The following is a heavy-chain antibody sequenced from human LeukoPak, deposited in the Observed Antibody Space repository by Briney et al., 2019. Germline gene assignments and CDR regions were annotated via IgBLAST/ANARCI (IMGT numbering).Heavy chain of an antibody. CDR2: ISDSGGST. V-gene: IGHV3-23*01. D-gene: IGHD6-13*01. CDR1: GFTVSSNY. Sequence: PGGSLRLSCAASGFTVSSNYMSWVRQAPGKGLEWVSLISDSGGSTYYADSVKGRFTVSRDNSKATLYLQMNSLRADDTAVYFCAKRGSSWSYLDYWGQGTLVTVSS. J-gene: IGHJ4*02. CDR3: AKRGSSWSYLDY.